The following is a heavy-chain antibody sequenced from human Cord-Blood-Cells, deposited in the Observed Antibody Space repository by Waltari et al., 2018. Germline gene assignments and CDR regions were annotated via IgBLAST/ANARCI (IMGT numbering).Heavy chain of an antibody. CDR3: ARAGWEDSSGFDY. CDR2: IYYSGST. J-gene: IGHJ4*02. CDR1: GGSISSCY. V-gene: IGHV4-59*01. D-gene: IGHD6-19*01. Sequence: QVQLQESGPGLVKPSEPLSLTCTVPGGSISSCYLSWLRQPPGKGPEWIGYIYYSGSTNYNPSLKSRVTISVDTSKNQFSLKLSSVTAADTAVYYCARAGWEDSSGFDYWGQGTLVTVSS.